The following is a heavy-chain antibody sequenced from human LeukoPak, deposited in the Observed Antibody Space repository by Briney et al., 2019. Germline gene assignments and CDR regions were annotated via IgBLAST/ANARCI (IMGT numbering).Heavy chain of an antibody. CDR1: GFTFSSYA. D-gene: IGHD3-3*01. Sequence: PGGSVRLSCAASGFTFSSYAMSWVRQAPGKGLEWVSAISGSGGSTYYADSVKGRFTISRDNSKNTLYLQMNSLRAEDTAVYYCAGDYDFWSGHYYFDYWGQGTLVTVSS. CDR3: AGDYDFWSGHYYFDY. V-gene: IGHV3-23*01. CDR2: ISGSGGST. J-gene: IGHJ4*02.